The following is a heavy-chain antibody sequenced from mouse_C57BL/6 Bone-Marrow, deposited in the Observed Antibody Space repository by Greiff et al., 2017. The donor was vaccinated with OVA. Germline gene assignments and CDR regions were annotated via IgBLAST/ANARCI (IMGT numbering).Heavy chain of an antibody. J-gene: IGHJ3*01. D-gene: IGHD2-4*01. V-gene: IGHV5-17*01. CDR1: GFTFSDYG. Sequence: VQLQQSGGGLVKPGGSLKLSCAASGFTFSDYGMHWVRQAPEKGLEWVAYISSGSSTIYYADTVKGRFTISRDNAKNTLFLQMTSLRSEDTAMYYCARQDDYDWFAYWGQGTLVTVSA. CDR3: ARQDDYDWFAY. CDR2: ISSGSSTI.